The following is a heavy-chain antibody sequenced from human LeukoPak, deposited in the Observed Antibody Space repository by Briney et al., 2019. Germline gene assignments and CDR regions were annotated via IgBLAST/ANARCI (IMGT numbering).Heavy chain of an antibody. J-gene: IGHJ4*02. D-gene: IGHD6-13*01. V-gene: IGHV4-61*02. CDR2: FYGSGSP. CDR3: AGIVASAGAPVDY. Sequence: PSETLSLTCTVSGGSISSGGYYWSWIRQPAGKGLEWIGRFYGSGSPYYNASLKSRVTISVDTSTSQFSLNLTSVTAADTAVYYCAGIVASAGAPVDYWGQGILVIVSS. CDR1: GGSISSGGYY.